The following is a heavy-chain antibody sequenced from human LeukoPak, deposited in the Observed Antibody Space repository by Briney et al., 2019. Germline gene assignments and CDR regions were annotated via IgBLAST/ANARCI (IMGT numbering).Heavy chain of an antibody. CDR2: INHSGST. CDR1: GGSFSGYY. CDR3: ARHQGLRWVDY. V-gene: IGHV4-34*01. D-gene: IGHD4-23*01. J-gene: IGHJ4*02. Sequence: SETLSLTCAVYGGSFSGYYWSWIRQPPRKGLEWIGEINHSGSTNYNPSLKSRVTISVDTSKNQFSLKLSSVTAADTAVYYCARHQGLRWVDYWGQGTLVTVSS.